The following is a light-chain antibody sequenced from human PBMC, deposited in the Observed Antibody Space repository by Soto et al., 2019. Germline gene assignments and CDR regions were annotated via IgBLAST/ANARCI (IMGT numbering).Light chain of an antibody. CDR1: QSVSSN. J-gene: IGKJ4*01. CDR3: QQYNNWRPRT. CDR2: GAS. Sequence: EIVMTQSPATLSVSPGERATLSCRASQSVSSNLAWYQQKPGQAPRLLIYGASTRATGIPSRFSGSGSGTEFTLTISSLQSEDFAVYYCQQYNNWRPRTFSGGTKVEIK. V-gene: IGKV3-15*01.